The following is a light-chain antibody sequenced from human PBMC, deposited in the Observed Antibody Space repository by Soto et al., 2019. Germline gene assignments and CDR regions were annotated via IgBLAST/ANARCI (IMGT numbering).Light chain of an antibody. CDR2: AAS. J-gene: IGKJ3*01. CDR1: QSVSVNS. Sequence: EIVLTQSPGTLSLSPGERATLSCRASQSVSVNSLAWYQQKGGQAPRLLIYAASTRATGVPDRFSGSGSGTDFALTISRLETEGCAVYFCQQYGGSPVSVGPGNKVDSK. CDR3: QQYGGSPVS. V-gene: IGKV3-20*01.